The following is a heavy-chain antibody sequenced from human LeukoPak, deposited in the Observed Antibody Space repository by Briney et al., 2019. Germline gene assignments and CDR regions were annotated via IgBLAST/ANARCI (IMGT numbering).Heavy chain of an antibody. CDR1: GYTFTSYG. V-gene: IGHV1-18*01. CDR3: ARERAMATMEFVY. J-gene: IGHJ4*02. Sequence: GASVKVSCKASGYTFTSYGIRGVRQAPGQGREWMGWINAYNGNTNYAQKLQGRVTMTTDTSTSTAYMELRSLRSDDTAVYYCARERAMATMEFVYWGQGTLVTVSS. CDR2: INAYNGNT. D-gene: IGHD5-24*01.